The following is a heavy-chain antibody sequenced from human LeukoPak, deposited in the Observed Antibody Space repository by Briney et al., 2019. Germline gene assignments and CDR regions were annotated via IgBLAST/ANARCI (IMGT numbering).Heavy chain of an antibody. Sequence: NPSETLSLTCSVSGGSINNYYWSWIRQAPGERPEYIGYIHFSGSAGYNPSLKSRVTISVDTSKKQFSLRLTSVTAADTAVYYCARQSISGSSLSYFDYWGQGTLVNVSS. J-gene: IGHJ4*02. CDR3: ARQSISGSSLSYFDY. D-gene: IGHD3-22*01. CDR1: GGSINNYY. CDR2: IHFSGSA. V-gene: IGHV4-59*08.